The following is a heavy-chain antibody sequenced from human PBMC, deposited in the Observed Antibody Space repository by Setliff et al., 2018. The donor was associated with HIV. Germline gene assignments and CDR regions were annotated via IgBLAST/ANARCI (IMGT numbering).Heavy chain of an antibody. Sequence: GESLKISCKASGYGFSNYWSGQWIAWVRPMPGKGLEWMGKFYPGDSDIRYSPSFEGQVTMSVDNSISTAYLQWSSLKASDTATYYCARRKWDYILDRYYGMDVWGQGTTVTVAS. CDR3: ARRKWDYILDRYYGMDV. J-gene: IGHJ6*02. CDR2: FYPGDSDI. CDR1: GYGFSNYW. V-gene: IGHV5-51*01. D-gene: IGHD1-26*01.